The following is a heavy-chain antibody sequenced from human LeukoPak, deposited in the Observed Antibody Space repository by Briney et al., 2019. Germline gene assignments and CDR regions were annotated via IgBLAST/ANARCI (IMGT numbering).Heavy chain of an antibody. D-gene: IGHD2-8*01. J-gene: IGHJ4*02. V-gene: IGHV1-18*01. CDR3: ARDLEYCTNGVCHFDY. CDR1: GYTFTSYG. CDR2: ISGYNGDT. Sequence: ASVKVSCKASGYTFTSYGISWVRQAPGQGLEWMGWISGYNGDTNYAQNLQGRVTMTTDTSTSTAYMELRSLRSDDTAVYYCARDLEYCTNGVCHFDYWGQGTQVTVSS.